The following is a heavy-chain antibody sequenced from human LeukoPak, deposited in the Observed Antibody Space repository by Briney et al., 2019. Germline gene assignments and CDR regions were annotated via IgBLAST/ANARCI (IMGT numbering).Heavy chain of an antibody. CDR1: GFIVSSNY. D-gene: IGHD3-22*01. CDR3: ARDQTPHYYDSSGYYRNDAFDI. J-gene: IGHJ3*02. V-gene: IGHV3-48*02. Sequence: GGSLRLSCAVSGFIVSSNYMTWVRQAPGKGLEWVSYISSSSSTIYYADSVKGRFTISRDNAKNSLYLQMNSLRDEDTAVYYCARDQTPHYYDSSGYYRNDAFDIWGQGTMVTVSS. CDR2: ISSSSSTI.